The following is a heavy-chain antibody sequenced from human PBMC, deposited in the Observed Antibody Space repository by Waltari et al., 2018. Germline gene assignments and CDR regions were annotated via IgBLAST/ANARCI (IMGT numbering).Heavy chain of an antibody. CDR2: IRSKPNGYTT. CDR3: TKQGVNEWSDY. D-gene: IGHD3-3*01. Sequence: EVQLAVSGGGLVQPGGSLRLSCVGSGFTFSDSGIHWVRQASGKGLEWVGRIRSKPNGYTTAYDASVKGRFTVSRDDSKNTAYLQMKSLKTEDTAVYYCTKQGVNEWSDYWGQGILVTVSS. CDR1: GFTFSDSG. J-gene: IGHJ4*02. V-gene: IGHV3-73*01.